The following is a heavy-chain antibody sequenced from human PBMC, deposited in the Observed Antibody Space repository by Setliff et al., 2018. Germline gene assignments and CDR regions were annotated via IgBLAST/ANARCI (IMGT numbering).Heavy chain of an antibody. CDR3: ARVDYSPINYYYYYMDV. Sequence: SETLSLTCTVSGGSISSGGYYWSWIRQHPGKGLEWIGYIYYSGSTYYNPSLKSRVTISVDTSKNQFSLKLSSVTAADTAVYYCARVDYSPINYYYYYMDVWGKGTTVTVSS. J-gene: IGHJ6*03. CDR1: GGSISSGGYY. D-gene: IGHD4-4*01. CDR2: IYYSGST. V-gene: IGHV4-31*03.